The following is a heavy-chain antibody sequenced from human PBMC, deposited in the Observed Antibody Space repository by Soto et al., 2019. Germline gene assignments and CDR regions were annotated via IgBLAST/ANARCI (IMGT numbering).Heavy chain of an antibody. CDR2: IKRDGSEK. D-gene: IGHD4-17*01. J-gene: IGHJ4*02. CDR1: GFMFGSYW. Sequence: DQPGGSLRLFCTASGFMFGSYWMTWVRHVPGKGLQWVANIKRDGSEKYYVDFVKGRFTISRDNADNSVFLDMNNLRVDDTATYYCARVRATDYEIDYWGQGALVTVSS. V-gene: IGHV3-7*03. CDR3: ARVRATDYEIDY.